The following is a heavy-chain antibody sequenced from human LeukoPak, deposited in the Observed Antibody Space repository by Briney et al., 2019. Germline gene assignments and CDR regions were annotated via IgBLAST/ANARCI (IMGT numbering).Heavy chain of an antibody. Sequence: PGGSLRLSCAASGFTVSGHYWSWVRQAPGKGLEWVSQINSGGTTYYADSVKGRFTISRDNSKNTLYLQMNGLRAEDTAVYHCARNKGVYGSGSYDIWGPGTLVTVSS. V-gene: IGHV3-53*01. CDR3: ARNKGVYGSGSYDI. D-gene: IGHD3-10*01. J-gene: IGHJ4*02. CDR2: INSGGTT. CDR1: GFTVSGHY.